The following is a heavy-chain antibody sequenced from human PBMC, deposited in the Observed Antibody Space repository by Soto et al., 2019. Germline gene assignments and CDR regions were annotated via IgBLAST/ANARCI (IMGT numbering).Heavy chain of an antibody. CDR1: GYSFTDYH. CDR3: ARGDSTDCSNGVCSFFYNHDMDV. V-gene: IGHV1-2*04. J-gene: IGHJ6*02. Sequence: GASVKVSCKASGYSFTDYHIHWVRQAPGQGIEWLGRINPKSGGTSTAQKFQGWVTMTTDTSISTASMELTRLTSDDTAIYYCARGDSTDCSNGVCSFFYNHDMDVWGQGTTVTVFS. D-gene: IGHD2-8*01. CDR2: INPKSGGT.